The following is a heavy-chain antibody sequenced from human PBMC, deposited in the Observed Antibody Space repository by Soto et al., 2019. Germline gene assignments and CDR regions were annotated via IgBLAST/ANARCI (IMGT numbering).Heavy chain of an antibody. V-gene: IGHV4-34*01. CDR3: AGNYYFDY. J-gene: IGHJ4*02. CDR2: INHSGST. CDR1: GGSFSGYY. Sequence: QVQLQQWGAGLLKPSETLSLTCAVYGGSFSGYYWSWIRQPPGKGLEWIGEINHSGSTNYNPSLKRRVTISVDTSKNQFSLKLSSVTAADTAVYYCAGNYYFDYWGQGTLVTVSS.